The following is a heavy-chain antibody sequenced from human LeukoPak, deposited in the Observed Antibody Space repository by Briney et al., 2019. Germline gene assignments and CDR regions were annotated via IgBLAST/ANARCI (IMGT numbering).Heavy chain of an antibody. Sequence: SGGSLRLSCEASGFTFTTYSMTWVRQAPGKGLEWVSVISSGSSAIFSADALKGRFTISRDDAKNLLYLDMNSLRAEDTAVYYCARGHTAVTRHFDFWGQGTLVTVSS. CDR2: ISSGSSAI. J-gene: IGHJ4*02. CDR3: ARGHTAVTRHFDF. D-gene: IGHD4-17*01. CDR1: GFTFTTYS. V-gene: IGHV3-21*01.